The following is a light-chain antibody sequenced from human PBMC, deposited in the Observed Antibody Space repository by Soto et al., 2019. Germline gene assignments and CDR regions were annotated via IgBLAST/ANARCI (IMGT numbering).Light chain of an antibody. Sequence: EIVLTQSPATVSLSPGERATLSCRASQSVRSYLAWYQQKPGQAPRLLISDASNRATGIPARFSGSGSGTDFTLTISSLEPEDFEVYYCQQRSDWPLTFGGGTKVEIK. V-gene: IGKV3-11*01. CDR2: DAS. J-gene: IGKJ4*01. CDR1: QSVRSY. CDR3: QQRSDWPLT.